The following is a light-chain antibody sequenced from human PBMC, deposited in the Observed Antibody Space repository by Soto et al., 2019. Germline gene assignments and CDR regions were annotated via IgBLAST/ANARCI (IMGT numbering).Light chain of an antibody. CDR3: QQYETFSGT. J-gene: IGKJ1*01. CDR1: QSVSGW. Sequence: DIQMTQSASTLSASFGDTVTVTCRASQSVSGWLAWYQQKKGEAPKLLIYDASALPRGVPSRFSGSGYGTKFNLTIASLQTDDFATYYCQQYETFSGTFGPGTKVDIK. V-gene: IGKV1-5*01. CDR2: DAS.